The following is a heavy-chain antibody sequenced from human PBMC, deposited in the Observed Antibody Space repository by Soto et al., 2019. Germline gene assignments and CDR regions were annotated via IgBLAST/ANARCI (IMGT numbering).Heavy chain of an antibody. D-gene: IGHD5-12*01. V-gene: IGHV1-2*02. Sequence: QVPLVQSGAEVKKPGASVTVSCKASGYTFSDYYLHWVRQAPGQGPEWMGWINPNSGDTKYAQKFRGRVTVTRDTSVRTAFMELNRLKSDDTAVYYCARESGGATATLDYYYFYMDVWGKGTTVTVSS. J-gene: IGHJ6*03. CDR3: ARESGGATATLDYYYFYMDV. CDR2: INPNSGDT. CDR1: GYTFSDYY.